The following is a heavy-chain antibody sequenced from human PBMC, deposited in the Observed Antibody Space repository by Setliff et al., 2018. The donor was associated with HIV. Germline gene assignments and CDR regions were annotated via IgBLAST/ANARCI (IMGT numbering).Heavy chain of an antibody. Sequence: SETLSLTCTVSGGSTSTSGYYWGWIRQPPGKGREWIGSIYSSGSNYYNPSLKSRVTISVDTSKNQFSLKLKSVTAADTAVYYCATSAESGFGIHWGVFNIWGQGTRVTVSS. CDR2: IYSSGSN. D-gene: IGHD3-10*01. J-gene: IGHJ3*02. CDR1: GGSTSTSGYY. V-gene: IGHV4-39*01. CDR3: ATSAESGFGIHWGVFNI.